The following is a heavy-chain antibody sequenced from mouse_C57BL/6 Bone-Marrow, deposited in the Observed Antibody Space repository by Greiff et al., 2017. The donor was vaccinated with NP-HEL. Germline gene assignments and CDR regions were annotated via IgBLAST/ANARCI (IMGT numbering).Heavy chain of an antibody. CDR2: ISGGGGNT. J-gene: IGHJ1*03. CDR3: ARQIYYYGDWYFDV. V-gene: IGHV5-9*01. D-gene: IGHD1-1*01. CDR1: GFTFSSYT. Sequence: DVMLVESGGGLVKPGGSLKLSCAASGFTFSSYTMSWVRQTPEKRLEWVATISGGGGNTYYPDSVKGRFTISRDNAKNTLYLQMSSLRSEDTALYYCARQIYYYGDWYFDVWGTGTTVTVSS.